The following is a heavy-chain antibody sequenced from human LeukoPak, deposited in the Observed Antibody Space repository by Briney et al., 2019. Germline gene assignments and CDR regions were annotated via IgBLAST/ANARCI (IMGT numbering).Heavy chain of an antibody. D-gene: IGHD3-3*01. V-gene: IGHV4-34*01. CDR1: GGSFSAYY. CDR2: INHSGST. Sequence: SETLSLTCAVYGGSFSAYYWSWIRQPPGKGLEWIGEINHSGSTNYNPSLKSRVTISVDTSKNQFSLKLSSVTAADTAVYYCARRITIFGVVVILPTNWFDPWGQGTLVTVSS. CDR3: ARRITIFGVVVILPTNWFDP. J-gene: IGHJ5*02.